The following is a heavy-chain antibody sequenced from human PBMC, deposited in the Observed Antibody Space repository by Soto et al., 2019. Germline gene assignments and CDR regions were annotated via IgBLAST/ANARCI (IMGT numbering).Heavy chain of an antibody. V-gene: IGHV1-69*06. CDR1: AGTFPHYA. CDR3: ACDWGNSLKNWLDP. J-gene: IGHJ5*02. D-gene: IGHD3-16*01. CDR2: IIPVLATT. Sequence: QVQLVQSGPEVRVPGSSVTVSCKASAGTFPHYALSWVRRAPGQGLEWIGGIIPVLATTTYAQKLQGRVSIIADKSANTVYMERSSLTSEDTAVYYCACDWGNSLKNWLDPWGQGTLVTVSS.